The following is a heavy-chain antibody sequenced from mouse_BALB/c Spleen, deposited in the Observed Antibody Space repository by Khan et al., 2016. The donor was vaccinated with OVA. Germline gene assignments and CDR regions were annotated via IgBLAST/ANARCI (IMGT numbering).Heavy chain of an antibody. J-gene: IGHJ3*01. CDR2: ISPVSGDT. D-gene: IGHD1-2*01. V-gene: IGHV1-77*01. CDR3: ARRNYFGYTFAY. CDR1: GYTFTDYY. Sequence: QVQLQQSGAELARPGASVKLSCKASGYTFTDYYINWVKKRTGQGLERIGEISPVSGDTYSNEKFKGKATLTADKSASTVYMQLSSLTAEASAVYFWARRNYFGYTFAYWGQGTLVTVSA.